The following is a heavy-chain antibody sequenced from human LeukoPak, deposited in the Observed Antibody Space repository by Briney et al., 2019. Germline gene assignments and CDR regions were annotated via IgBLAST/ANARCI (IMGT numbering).Heavy chain of an antibody. CDR3: AKVADEQWRIYYYYGMDV. Sequence: PGGSLRLSCAASGFTFSSYGMHWVRQAPGKGLEWVAVIWYDGSNKYYADSVKGRFTISRDNSKNTLYLQMNSLRAEDTAVYYCAKVADEQWRIYYYYGMDVWGQGTTVTVSS. J-gene: IGHJ6*02. D-gene: IGHD6-19*01. CDR2: IWYDGSNK. CDR1: GFTFSSYG. V-gene: IGHV3-33*06.